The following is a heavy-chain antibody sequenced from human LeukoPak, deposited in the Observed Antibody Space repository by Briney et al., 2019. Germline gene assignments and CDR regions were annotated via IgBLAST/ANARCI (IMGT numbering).Heavy chain of an antibody. CDR1: GFTFSSYA. V-gene: IGHV3-30*04. Sequence: GRSLRLSCAASGFTFSSYAMHWVRQAPGKGLEWVAFIRYDGSNKYYADSVKGRFTISRDNSKDTLYLQMNSLRAEDTAVYYCATTYSGSYSPRRGAFDIWGQGTMVTVSS. CDR3: ATTYSGSYSPRRGAFDI. D-gene: IGHD1-26*01. J-gene: IGHJ3*02. CDR2: IRYDGSNK.